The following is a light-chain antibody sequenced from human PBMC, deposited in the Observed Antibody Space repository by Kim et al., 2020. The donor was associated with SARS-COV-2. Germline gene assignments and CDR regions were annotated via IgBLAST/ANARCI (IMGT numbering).Light chain of an antibody. CDR3: QAWDSSNVV. CDR1: KLGDKY. V-gene: IGLV3-1*01. CDR2: QDS. Sequence: VSPGQTASITYSGDKLGDKYACWYQQKPGQSPVLVIYQDSKRPSGIPERFSGSNSGNTATLTISGTQAMDEADYYCQAWDSSNVVFGGGTQLTVL. J-gene: IGLJ2*01.